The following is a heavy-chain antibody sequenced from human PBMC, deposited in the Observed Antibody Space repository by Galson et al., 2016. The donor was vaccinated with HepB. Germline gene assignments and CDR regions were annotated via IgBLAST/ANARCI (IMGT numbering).Heavy chain of an antibody. CDR3: ASAREGWLSIHD. Sequence: SLRLSCAASGFTFEDYGMFWVRQAPGKGLLWLSYISGDGRSIYYADSVKGRFTISRDNNKNSLFLQMTSLKSEDIGLYYCASAREGWLSIHDWGQGTPVAVSS. CDR2: ISGDGRSI. CDR1: GFTFEDYG. J-gene: IGHJ4*02. V-gene: IGHV3-43*02. D-gene: IGHD3-10*01.